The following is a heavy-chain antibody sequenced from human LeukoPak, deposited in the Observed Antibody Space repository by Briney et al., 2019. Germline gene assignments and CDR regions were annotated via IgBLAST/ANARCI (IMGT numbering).Heavy chain of an antibody. J-gene: IGHJ6*02. V-gene: IGHV3-72*01. Sequence: GGSLRLSCAASGISFSDHYMDWVRQAPGRGLEWVGRIRNGVNSYTTEYAASVKGRFTISREDSQNSLYLQMNCLKAEDTAVYYCSTYGSESYVNYYYYGLDVWGQGTTVIVSS. CDR2: IRNGVNSYTT. D-gene: IGHD3-10*01. CDR1: GISFSDHY. CDR3: STYGSESYVNYYYYGLDV.